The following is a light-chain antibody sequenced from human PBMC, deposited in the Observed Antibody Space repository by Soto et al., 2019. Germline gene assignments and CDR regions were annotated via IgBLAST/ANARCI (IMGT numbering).Light chain of an antibody. J-gene: IGLJ1*01. Sequence: QSALTQPASVSGSPGQSITISCTGTSSDVGGYNYVFWYQQHPGKAPKLMIYDVSNRPSGVSNRFSGSKSGNTASLTISGLQAEDEADYYGSSYTTSSTPFYVFGTGTKLTVL. CDR3: SSYTTSSTPFYV. CDR2: DVS. CDR1: SSDVGGYNY. V-gene: IGLV2-14*01.